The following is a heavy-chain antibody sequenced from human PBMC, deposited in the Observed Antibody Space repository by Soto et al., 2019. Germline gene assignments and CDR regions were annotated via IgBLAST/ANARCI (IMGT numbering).Heavy chain of an antibody. D-gene: IGHD3-10*01. CDR1: GYTFTSYG. CDR3: ARVSDHPLWFGELSFDP. J-gene: IGHJ5*02. Sequence: ASVKVSCKASGYTFTSYGISWVRQAPGQGLEWMGWISAYNGNTNYAQKLQGRVTMTTDTSTSTAYMELRSLRSDDTAVYYCARVSDHPLWFGELSFDPWGQGTLVTVSS. CDR2: ISAYNGNT. V-gene: IGHV1-18*01.